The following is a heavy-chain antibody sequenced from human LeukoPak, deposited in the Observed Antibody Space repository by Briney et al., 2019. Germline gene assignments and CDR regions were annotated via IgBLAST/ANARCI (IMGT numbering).Heavy chain of an antibody. CDR2: IYYSGST. J-gene: IGHJ4*02. CDR3: ARQSIAAAGPLTSDY. CDR1: GGSISSISYY. Sequence: SETLSLTCTVSGGSISSISYYWGWIRQPPGKGLEWIGSIYYSGSTYYNPSLKSRVTISVDTSKNQFSLKLSSVTAADTAVYYCARQSIAAAGPLTSDYWGQGTLVTVSS. V-gene: IGHV4-39*01. D-gene: IGHD6-13*01.